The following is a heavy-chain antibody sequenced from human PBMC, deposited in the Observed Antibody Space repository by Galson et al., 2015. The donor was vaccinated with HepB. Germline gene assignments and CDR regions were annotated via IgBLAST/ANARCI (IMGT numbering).Heavy chain of an antibody. CDR3: ARALKGSYYYDSSGYYPLGN. CDR2: IIPILGIA. Sequence: SVKVSCKASGGTFSSYAISWVRQAPGQGLEWTGRIIPILGIANYAQKFQGRVTITADKSTSTAYMELSSLRSEDTAVYYCARALKGSYYYDSSGYYPLGNWGQGTLVTVSS. V-gene: IGHV1-69*04. CDR1: GGTFSSYA. J-gene: IGHJ4*02. D-gene: IGHD3-22*01.